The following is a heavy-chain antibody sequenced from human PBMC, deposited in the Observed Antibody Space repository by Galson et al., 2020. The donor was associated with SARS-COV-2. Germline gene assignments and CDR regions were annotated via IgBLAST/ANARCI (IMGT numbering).Heavy chain of an antibody. CDR2: IWYDGSNK. CDR1: GFTFSSYG. Sequence: SCAASGFTFSSYGMHWVRQAPGKGLEWVAVIWYDGSNKYYADSVKGRFTISRDNSKNTLYLQMNSLRAEDTAVYYCARDSDSITIFGVATNYYYYYGMDVWGQGTTVTVSS. J-gene: IGHJ6*02. D-gene: IGHD3-3*01. CDR3: ARDSDSITIFGVATNYYYYYGMDV. V-gene: IGHV3-33*01.